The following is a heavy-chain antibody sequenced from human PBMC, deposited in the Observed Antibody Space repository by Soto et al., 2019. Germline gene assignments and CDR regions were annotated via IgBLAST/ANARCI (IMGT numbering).Heavy chain of an antibody. V-gene: IGHV3-73*01. CDR3: TRQTDAVQWLVVPTDYNFDY. CDR2: IRSKTNSYAT. J-gene: IGHJ4*02. D-gene: IGHD6-19*01. Sequence: GGSRRRSWAASGFTFGWSAMHWGRQASGKGLEWVGHIRSKTNSYATAYAESVKGRFTISRDDSMNTAYLQMNSLKTEDTAVYFCTRQTDAVQWLVVPTDYNFDYWGQGTLVTVSS. CDR1: GFTFGWSA.